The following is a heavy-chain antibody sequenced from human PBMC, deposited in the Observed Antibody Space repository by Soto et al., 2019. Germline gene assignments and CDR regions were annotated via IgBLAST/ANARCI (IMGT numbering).Heavy chain of an antibody. CDR2: ISSSSSYI. J-gene: IGHJ5*02. V-gene: IGHV3-21*01. CDR1: GFTFSSYS. D-gene: IGHD3-22*01. CDR3: ARDPQYYYDSSGYYPLNWFDP. Sequence: GGSLRLSCASSGFTFSSYSMNLVRQAPGKGLEWVSSISSSSSYIYYADSVKGRFTISRDNAKNSLYLQMNSLRAEDTAVYYCARDPQYYYDSSGYYPLNWFDPWGQGTLVTVSS.